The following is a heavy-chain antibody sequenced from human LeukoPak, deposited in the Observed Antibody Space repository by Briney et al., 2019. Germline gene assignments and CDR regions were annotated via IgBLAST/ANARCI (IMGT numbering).Heavy chain of an antibody. CDR2: ISSSSSYI. J-gene: IGHJ4*02. D-gene: IGHD6-19*01. CDR1: GFTFSSYS. V-gene: IGHV3-21*01. Sequence: GGSLRLSCAASGFTFSSYSMTWVRQAPGKGLEWVSSISSSSSYIYYADSVKGQFTISRDNAKNSLYLQMNSLRAEDTAVYYCARSPSYSSGWYQDYWGQGTLVTVSS. CDR3: ARSPSYSSGWYQDY.